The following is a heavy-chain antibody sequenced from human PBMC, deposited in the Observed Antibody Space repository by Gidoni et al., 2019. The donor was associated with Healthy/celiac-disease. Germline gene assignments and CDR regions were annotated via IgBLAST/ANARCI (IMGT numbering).Heavy chain of an antibody. V-gene: IGHV3-11*01. Sequence: QVQLVESGGGLVQPGGSLRLSCAASGFTFSDYYMSWIRQAPGKGLEWVSYSSSSGSTIYYADSVKGRFTISRDNAKNSLYLQMNSLRAEDTAVYYCGFVVVVAATSGIDYWGQGTLVTVSS. CDR3: GFVVVVAATSGIDY. D-gene: IGHD2-15*01. CDR1: GFTFSDYY. CDR2: SSSSGSTI. J-gene: IGHJ4*02.